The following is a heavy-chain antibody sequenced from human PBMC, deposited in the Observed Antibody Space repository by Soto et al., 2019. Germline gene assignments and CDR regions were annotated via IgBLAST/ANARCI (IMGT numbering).Heavy chain of an antibody. D-gene: IGHD6-13*01. CDR2: IWYDGSNK. CDR3: ARDHSSSWYGMDV. V-gene: IGHV3-33*01. CDR1: GFTFSSYG. J-gene: IGHJ6*02. Sequence: QVQLVESGGGVVQPGRSLRLSCAASGFTFSSYGMHWVRQAPGKGLEWVAVIWYDGSNKYYADSVKGRFTISRDNSKNTLYLQMHSLRAEDTAVYYCARDHSSSWYGMDVWGQGTTVTVSS.